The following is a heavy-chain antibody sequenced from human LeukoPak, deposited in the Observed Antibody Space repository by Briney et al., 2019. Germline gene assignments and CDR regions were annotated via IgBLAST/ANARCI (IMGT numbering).Heavy chain of an antibody. CDR3: ARVRGKLDYDILTGPNWFDP. CDR2: ISAYNGNT. CDR1: GYTFTSYG. V-gene: IGHV1-18*04. Sequence: ASVKVSCKASGYTFTSYGISWVRQAPGQGLEWMGWISAYNGNTNYAQKLQGRVTMTTGTSTSTAYMELRSLRSDDTAVYYCARVRGKLDYDILTGPNWFDPWGQGTLVTVSS. J-gene: IGHJ5*02. D-gene: IGHD3-9*01.